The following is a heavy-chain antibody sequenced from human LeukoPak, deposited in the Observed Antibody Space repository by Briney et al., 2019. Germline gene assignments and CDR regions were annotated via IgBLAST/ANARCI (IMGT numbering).Heavy chain of an antibody. CDR3: ARDLHYYVAMDV. CDR2: ISYDGSNK. V-gene: IGHV3-30*03. Sequence: GGSLRLSCAASGFTFSSYGMHWVRQAPGKGLEWVAVISYDGSNKYYADSVKGRFTISRDNSKNILFLHLSSLRAEDTALYYCARDLHYYVAMDVWGQGTTVTVSS. J-gene: IGHJ6*02. D-gene: IGHD3-10*02. CDR1: GFTFSSYG.